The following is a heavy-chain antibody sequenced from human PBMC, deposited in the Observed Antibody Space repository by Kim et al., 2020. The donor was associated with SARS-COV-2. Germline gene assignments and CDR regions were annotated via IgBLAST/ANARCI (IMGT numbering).Heavy chain of an antibody. CDR1: GFIFSSYW. Sequence: GGSLRLSCAASGFIFSSYWMSWVRQAPGKGLEWVANIKQDGSEKYYVDSVKGRFTISRDNAKNSLYLQMNSLRAEDKAVYYCASEAVLRYFDWLVGGYYFDYWGKGTLVTVSS. D-gene: IGHD3-9*01. J-gene: IGHJ4*02. CDR3: ASEAVLRYFDWLVGGYYFDY. CDR2: IKQDGSEK. V-gene: IGHV3-7*01.